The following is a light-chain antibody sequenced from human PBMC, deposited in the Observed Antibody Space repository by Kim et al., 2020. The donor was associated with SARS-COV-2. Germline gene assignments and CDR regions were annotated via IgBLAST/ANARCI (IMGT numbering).Light chain of an antibody. J-gene: IGKJ2*03. CDR3: QQYGSSPPYS. Sequence: SPGERATLSCRASQSVSSSYLAWYQQKPGQAPRLLIYGASSRATGIPGRFSGSGSGTDFTLTISRLEPEDFAVYYCQQYGSSPPYSFGQGTKLEI. CDR2: GAS. CDR1: QSVSSSY. V-gene: IGKV3-20*01.